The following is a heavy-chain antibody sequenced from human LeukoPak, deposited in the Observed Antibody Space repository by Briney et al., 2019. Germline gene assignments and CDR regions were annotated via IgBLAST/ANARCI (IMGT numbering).Heavy chain of an antibody. J-gene: IGHJ5*02. CDR3: ARAGMYYYDSSGYYFWFDP. D-gene: IGHD3-22*01. V-gene: IGHV4-61*02. CDR2: IYTSGST. CDR1: GGSISSGSYY. Sequence: SQTLSLTCTVSGGSISSGSYYWSWIRQPAGKGLEWIGRIYTSGSTNYNPSLKSRVTLSVDTTKNQFSLKLSSVTAADTAVYYCARAGMYYYDSSGYYFWFDPWGQGTLVTVSS.